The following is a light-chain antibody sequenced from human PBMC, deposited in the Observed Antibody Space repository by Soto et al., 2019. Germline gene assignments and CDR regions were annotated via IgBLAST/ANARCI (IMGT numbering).Light chain of an antibody. CDR1: SSDVGGYNY. CDR3: SSYAGSNSVGV. V-gene: IGLV2-8*01. Sequence: QSVLTQPPSASGSPGQSVTISCTGTSSDVGGYNYVSWYQQHPGKAPKLMIYEVNKRPSGVPDRFSGSKSGNTASLTVSGLQAEDEADYYCSSYAGSNSVGVFGGGTKVTVL. CDR2: EVN. J-gene: IGLJ2*01.